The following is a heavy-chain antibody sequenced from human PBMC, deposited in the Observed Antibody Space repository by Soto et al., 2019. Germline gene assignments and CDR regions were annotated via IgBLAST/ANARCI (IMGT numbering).Heavy chain of an antibody. J-gene: IGHJ4*02. CDR1: GFTFSTSE. V-gene: IGHV3-48*03. CDR3: ARWEVVTGLDY. Sequence: PGGSLTPSCAASGFTFSTSEMRWVRQAPGKGLEWMSRISSSGGTTYYADSVKGRFTISRDNANHSLFLQMNSLRVADTAVYYCARWEVVTGLDYWGQGTLVTVSS. D-gene: IGHD3-22*01. CDR2: ISSSGGTT.